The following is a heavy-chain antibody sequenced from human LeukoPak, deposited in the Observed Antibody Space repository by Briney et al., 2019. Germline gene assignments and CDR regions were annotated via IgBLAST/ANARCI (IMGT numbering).Heavy chain of an antibody. Sequence: SETLSLTCTVSGGAISGYYWSWIRQPAGKGLEWLGRVYSSGSTKYNPSLESRVTISVDTSKNQFSLKLSSVTAADTAVYYCARPISGRQNPFDYWGQGTLVTVSS. J-gene: IGHJ4*02. V-gene: IGHV4-4*07. CDR3: ARPISGRQNPFDY. CDR1: GGAISGYY. CDR2: VYSSGST. D-gene: IGHD1-26*01.